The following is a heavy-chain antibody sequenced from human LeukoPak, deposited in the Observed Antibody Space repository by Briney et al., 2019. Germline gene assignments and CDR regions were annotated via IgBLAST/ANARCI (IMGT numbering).Heavy chain of an antibody. J-gene: IGHJ6*02. V-gene: IGHV3-23*01. CDR2: ISGSGGST. Sequence: PGGSLRLSCAASGFTFSSYAMSWVRQAPGKGLEWVSAISGSGGSTYYADSVKGRFTISRDNSKNTLYLQMNSLRAEDTAVYYCAKDYIPAGLLWFGEFTPYYYYGMDVWGQGTTVTGSS. D-gene: IGHD3-10*01. CDR1: GFTFSSYA. CDR3: AKDYIPAGLLWFGEFTPYYYYGMDV.